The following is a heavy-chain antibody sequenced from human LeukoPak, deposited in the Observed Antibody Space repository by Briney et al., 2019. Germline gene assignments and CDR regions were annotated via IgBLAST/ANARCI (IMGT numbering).Heavy chain of an antibody. CDR2: ISYDGSNK. D-gene: IGHD5-12*01. V-gene: IGHV3-30*18. CDR3: AKDHRWLSGYSGYDPRVSVAGTGY. J-gene: IGHJ4*02. Sequence: GGSLRLSCAASGFTFSSYSMNWVRQAPGKGLEWVAVISYDGSNKYYADSVKGRFTISRDNSKNTLYLQMNSLRAEDTAVYYCAKDHRWLSGYSGYDPRVSVAGTGYWGQGTLVTVSS. CDR1: GFTFSSYS.